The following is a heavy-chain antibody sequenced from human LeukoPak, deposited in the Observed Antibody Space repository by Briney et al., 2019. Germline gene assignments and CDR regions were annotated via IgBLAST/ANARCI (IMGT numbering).Heavy chain of an antibody. CDR1: GGSFSGYY. D-gene: IGHD4-11*01. Sequence: SETLSLTCAVYGGSFSGYYWSWIRQPPGKGLEWIGEINHSGSTNYNPSLKSRVTISVDTSKNQFSLKLSSVTAADTAVYYCARLFGYSKHWGQGTLVTVSS. CDR3: ARLFGYSKH. V-gene: IGHV4-34*01. J-gene: IGHJ4*02. CDR2: INHSGST.